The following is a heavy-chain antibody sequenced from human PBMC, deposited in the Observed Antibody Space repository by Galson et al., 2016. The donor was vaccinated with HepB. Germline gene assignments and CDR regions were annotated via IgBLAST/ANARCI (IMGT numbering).Heavy chain of an antibody. CDR3: AREPNPITVFGVVNKYGMDV. CDR1: GFTFTSYH. J-gene: IGHJ6*02. V-gene: IGHV1-18*04. Sequence: SCKASGFTFTSYHINWVRQAPGQGLQWMGWINTYNGNTNYAQKLQGRVSMTTDTSTTTAYMELRSLRSDDTAVYYCAREPNPITVFGVVNKYGMDVWGQGTTVTVSS. D-gene: IGHD3-3*01. CDR2: INTYNGNT.